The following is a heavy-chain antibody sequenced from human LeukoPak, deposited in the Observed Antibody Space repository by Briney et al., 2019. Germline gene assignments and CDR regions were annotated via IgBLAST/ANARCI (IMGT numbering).Heavy chain of an antibody. Sequence: ASVKVSCKASGYTFTSYYVHWVRQAPGQGLEWMGIINPSGGSTSYAQKFQGRVTITRNTSISTAYMELSSLRSEDTAVYYCARTTTRYCSSTSCYDWGGYVDYWGQGTLVTVSS. CDR3: ARTTTRYCSSTSCYDWGGYVDY. J-gene: IGHJ4*02. V-gene: IGHV1-46*01. D-gene: IGHD2-2*01. CDR2: INPSGGST. CDR1: GYTFTSYY.